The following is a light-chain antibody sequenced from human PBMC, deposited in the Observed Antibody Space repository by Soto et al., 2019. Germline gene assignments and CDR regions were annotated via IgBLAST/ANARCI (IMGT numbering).Light chain of an antibody. CDR1: QSVSSN. CDR3: QQYNDWPPMYT. J-gene: IGKJ2*01. CDR2: GAS. V-gene: IGKV3-15*01. Sequence: EIVMTQSPATLSVSPGERATLSCRASQSVSSNLAWYQQKPGQAPRLLIYGASTRATGIPARVSGSGSGTEFTLTISSLQSEDSAVYYCQQYNDWPPMYTFGQGTKLEIK.